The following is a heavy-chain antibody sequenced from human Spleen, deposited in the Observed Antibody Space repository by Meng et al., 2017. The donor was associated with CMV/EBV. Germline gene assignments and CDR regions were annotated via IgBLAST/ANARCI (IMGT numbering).Heavy chain of an antibody. Sequence: GSLRLSCAVYGGSFSGYYWSWIRQPPGKGLEWIGSIYYSGSTYYNPSLKSRVTISVDTSKNQFSLKLSSVTAADTAVYYCASELTGASPGGMDVWGQGTTVTVSS. V-gene: IGHV4-34*01. J-gene: IGHJ6*02. CDR3: ASELTGASPGGMDV. CDR2: IYYSGST. CDR1: GGSFSGYY. D-gene: IGHD7-27*01.